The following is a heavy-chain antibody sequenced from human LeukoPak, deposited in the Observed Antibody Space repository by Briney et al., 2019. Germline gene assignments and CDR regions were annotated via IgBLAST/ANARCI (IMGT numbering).Heavy chain of an antibody. Sequence: SVKVSCKASGGTFSSYAISWVRQAPGQGLEWMGRIIPILGVANYAQKFQGRVTITADKSTSTAYMELSSLRSEDTAVYYCASRLAVAGTIPDYWGQGTLVTVSS. CDR2: IIPILGVA. CDR1: GGTFSSYA. J-gene: IGHJ4*02. V-gene: IGHV1-69*04. CDR3: ASRLAVAGTIPDY. D-gene: IGHD6-19*01.